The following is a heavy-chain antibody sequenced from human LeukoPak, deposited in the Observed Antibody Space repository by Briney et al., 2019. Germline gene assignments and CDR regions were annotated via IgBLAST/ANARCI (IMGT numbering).Heavy chain of an antibody. D-gene: IGHD4-17*01. V-gene: IGHV3-7*01. J-gene: IGHJ6*03. CDR2: IKQDGSEK. CDR3: ARELIMTTVTINYYYYMDV. Sequence: GRSLRLSCAASGFTFSSYWMSWVRQAPGKGLEWVANIKQDGSEKYYVDSVKGRFTISRDNAKNSLYLQMNSLRAEDTAVYYCARELIMTTVTINYYYYMDVWGKGTTVTVSS. CDR1: GFTFSSYW.